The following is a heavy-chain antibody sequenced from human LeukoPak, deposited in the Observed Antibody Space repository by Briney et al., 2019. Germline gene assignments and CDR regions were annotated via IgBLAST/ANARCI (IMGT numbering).Heavy chain of an antibody. CDR1: GFTFSDYY. CDR3: ARGSTNYYDSSGYYPA. J-gene: IGHJ4*02. V-gene: IGHV3-11*04. CDR2: ISSSGTTI. Sequence: GGSLRLSCAASGFTFSDYYMSWIRQAPGKGLEWVSYISSSGTTIYYANSVKGRFTISRDNAKNSLYLQMNSLRAEDTAVYYCARGSTNYYDSSGYYPAWGQGTLVTVSS. D-gene: IGHD3-22*01.